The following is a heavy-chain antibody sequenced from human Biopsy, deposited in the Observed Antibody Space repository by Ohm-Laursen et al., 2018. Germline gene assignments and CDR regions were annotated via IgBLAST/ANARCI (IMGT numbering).Heavy chain of an antibody. CDR3: ARDALGGGSYRFFY. V-gene: IGHV1-69*01. CDR2: IIPIFGTA. D-gene: IGHD1-26*01. J-gene: IGHJ4*02. Sequence: SSVKVSCNVSGGTFTNYAISWVRQASGQGLEWMGGIIPIFGTANYAQKFQGRVTITADESTSTVYMELSSLRSDDTAVYYCARDALGGGSYRFFYWGQGSLVTVSS. CDR1: GGTFTNYA.